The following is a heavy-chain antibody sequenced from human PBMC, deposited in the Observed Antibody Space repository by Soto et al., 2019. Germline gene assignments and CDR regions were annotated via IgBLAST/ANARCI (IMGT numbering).Heavy chain of an antibody. CDR1: GGSISSSNW. Sequence: SETLSLTCAVSGGSISSSNWWSWVRQPPGKGLEWIGEIYHSGSTNYNPSLKSRVTISVDKSKNQFSLKLSSVTAADTAVYYCARERAKYDTIFGVVYYYYYGMDVWGQGTTVTVSS. D-gene: IGHD3-3*01. CDR2: IYHSGST. CDR3: ARERAKYDTIFGVVYYYYYGMDV. J-gene: IGHJ6*02. V-gene: IGHV4-4*02.